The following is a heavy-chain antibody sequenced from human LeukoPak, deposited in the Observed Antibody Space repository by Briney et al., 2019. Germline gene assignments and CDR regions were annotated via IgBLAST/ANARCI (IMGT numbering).Heavy chain of an antibody. CDR3: ARVGDWNDLVY. CDR2: ILYSGTTT. CDR1: GGSISTYY. D-gene: IGHD1-1*01. V-gene: IGHV4-59*01. Sequence: SETLSLTCTVSGGSISTYYWSWIRQTPGKGLEWIGYILYSGTTTNYNPSLKSRVTISVDTSKNQFSLKLSSVTAADTAVYYCARVGDWNDLVYWGQGTLVTVSS. J-gene: IGHJ4*02.